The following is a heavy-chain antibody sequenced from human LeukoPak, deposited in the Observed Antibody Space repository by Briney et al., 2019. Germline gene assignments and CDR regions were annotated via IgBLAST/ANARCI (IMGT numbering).Heavy chain of an antibody. Sequence: GGSLRLSCAVPGLTFKSYAMSWVRQAPGKGLEWVSAITGSGDNTFYADSVKGRFTISRDNSRNTLYVQMNNLRAEDTAVYYCATLGAAWWPYYFDSWGQGTQVKVSS. D-gene: IGHD2-15*01. CDR1: GLTFKSYA. CDR3: ATLGAAWWPYYFDS. J-gene: IGHJ4*02. CDR2: ITGSGDNT. V-gene: IGHV3-23*01.